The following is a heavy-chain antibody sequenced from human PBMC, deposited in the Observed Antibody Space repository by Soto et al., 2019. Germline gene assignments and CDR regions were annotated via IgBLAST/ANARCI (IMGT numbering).Heavy chain of an antibody. CDR2: IDTTGSTT. CDR1: EFTFSTYW. CDR3: ASVSAAQYYYAMDA. Sequence: EVQLVESGGGLVQPGGSLRLSCAASEFTFSTYWMHWVRQAPGKGLEWVARIDTTGSTTTYAGSVQGRFTISRDNAKNPLYLQMHSVRAEDTAVYYWASVSAAQYYYAMDAGAKGTTVPVSS. V-gene: IGHV3-74*01. D-gene: IGHD4-4*01. J-gene: IGHJ6*04.